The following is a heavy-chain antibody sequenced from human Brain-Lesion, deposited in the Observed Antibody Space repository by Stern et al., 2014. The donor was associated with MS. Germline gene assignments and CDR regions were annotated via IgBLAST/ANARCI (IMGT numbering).Heavy chain of an antibody. V-gene: IGHV3-33*01. J-gene: IGHJ4*02. CDR3: ARDVGYGDYGTLVLGY. CDR2: IWNDGTNK. D-gene: IGHD4-17*01. CDR1: GFTFSSYV. Sequence: VQLVESGGGVVQPGGSLRLSCAASGFTFSSYVMHWVRQAPGKGLAWVALIWNDGTNKFYADSVKGRFTISRGNSQNTLHLQMNSLRVEDTAVYYCARDVGYGDYGTLVLGYWGQGTLVTVSS.